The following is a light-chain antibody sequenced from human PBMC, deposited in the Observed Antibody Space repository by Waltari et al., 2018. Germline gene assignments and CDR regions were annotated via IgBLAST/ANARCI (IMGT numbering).Light chain of an antibody. CDR3: CSYTTSNTFV. CDR2: EAT. V-gene: IGLV2-23*02. CDR1: SSDVGRYTF. J-gene: IGLJ2*01. Sequence: QSALTQPASVSGSPGQSITISCTGTSSDVGRYTFVTWYQQHPGKAPKIMIYEATKRPSGVSNRFSGSKSGNTASLTISGLQAEDEADYYCCSYTTSNTFVFGGGTKLTVL.